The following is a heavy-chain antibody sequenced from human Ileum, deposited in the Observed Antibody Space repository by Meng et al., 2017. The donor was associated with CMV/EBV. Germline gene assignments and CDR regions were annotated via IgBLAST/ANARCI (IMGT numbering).Heavy chain of an antibody. V-gene: IGHV2-5*02. CDR2: VFWDGDK. CDR3: ARTAKARTSYYDIFDS. D-gene: IGHD3-22*01. Sequence: SGFSFTRGVGVGWIRQPPGKALEWLAVVFWDGDKHYSPSLKSRLTIIKDISKNQVFLTMTNMDPVDTATFYCARTAKARTSYYDIFDSWGQGTLVTVSS. J-gene: IGHJ4*02. CDR1: GFSFTRGVG.